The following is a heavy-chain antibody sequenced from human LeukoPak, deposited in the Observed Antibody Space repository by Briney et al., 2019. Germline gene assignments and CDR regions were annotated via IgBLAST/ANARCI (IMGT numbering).Heavy chain of an antibody. CDR2: INSDGSST. CDR3: ARDSPYGSGITYV. Sequence: GGSLRLSCAASGFTFSSYWMHWVRQAPGKGLGWVSRINSDGSSTSYADSVKGRFTISRDNAKNTLYLQMNSLRAEDTAVYYCARDSPYGSGITYVWGQGTTVTVSS. V-gene: IGHV3-74*01. J-gene: IGHJ6*02. D-gene: IGHD3-10*01. CDR1: GFTFSSYW.